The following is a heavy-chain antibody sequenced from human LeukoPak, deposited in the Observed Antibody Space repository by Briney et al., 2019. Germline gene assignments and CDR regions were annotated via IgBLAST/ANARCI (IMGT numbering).Heavy chain of an antibody. CDR1: GGSISSSSYY. D-gene: IGHD6-19*01. J-gene: IGHJ3*02. Sequence: SETLSLTCTVSGGSISSSSYYWSWIRQPAGKGLEWIGRIYTSGSTNYNPSLKSRVTMSVDTSKNQFSLKLSSVTAADTAVYYCARDQVPNSSGWYDDAFDIWGQGTMVTVSS. V-gene: IGHV4-61*02. CDR3: ARDQVPNSSGWYDDAFDI. CDR2: IYTSGST.